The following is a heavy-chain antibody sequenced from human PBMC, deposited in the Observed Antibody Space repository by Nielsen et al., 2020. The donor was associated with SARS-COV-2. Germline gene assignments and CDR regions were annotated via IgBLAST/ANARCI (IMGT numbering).Heavy chain of an antibody. V-gene: IGHV3-30-3*01. CDR1: GFTFSSYA. Sequence: GSLRLSCAASGFTFSSYAMHWVRQAPGKGLEWVAVISYDGSNKYYADSVKGRFTISRDNSKNTLYLQMNSLRAEDTAVYYCARVLGSSGWCGDYWGQGTLVTVSS. J-gene: IGHJ4*02. CDR2: ISYDGSNK. CDR3: ARVLGSSGWCGDY. D-gene: IGHD6-19*01.